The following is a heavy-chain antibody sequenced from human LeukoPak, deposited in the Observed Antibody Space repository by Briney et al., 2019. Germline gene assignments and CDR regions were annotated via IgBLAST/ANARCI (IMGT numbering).Heavy chain of an antibody. Sequence: GGSLRLSCAASGFTFSSYGMHLVRQAPGKGLEWVAFIRYDGSNKYYADSVKGRFTISRDNSKNTLYLQMNSLRAEDTAVYYCAKASSGYKLYYYYYMDVWGKGTTVTVSS. CDR2: IRYDGSNK. CDR3: AKASSGYKLYYYYYMDV. D-gene: IGHD3-22*01. J-gene: IGHJ6*03. V-gene: IGHV3-30*02. CDR1: GFTFSSYG.